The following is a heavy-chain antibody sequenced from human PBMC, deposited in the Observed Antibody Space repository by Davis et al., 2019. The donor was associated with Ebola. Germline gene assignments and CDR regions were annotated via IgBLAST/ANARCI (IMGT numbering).Heavy chain of an antibody. D-gene: IGHD4-17*01. CDR3: ARELQTTVTTNAFDI. CDR2: IYYSGST. CDR1: GGSVSGFY. Sequence: GSLRLSCSVSGGSVSGFYWNWIRQPPGKGLQWIGYIYYSGSTNYNSSLKSRVTISVDTSKNQFSLKLSSVTAADTAVYYCARELQTTVTTNAFDIWGQGTLVTVSS. J-gene: IGHJ3*02. V-gene: IGHV4-59*02.